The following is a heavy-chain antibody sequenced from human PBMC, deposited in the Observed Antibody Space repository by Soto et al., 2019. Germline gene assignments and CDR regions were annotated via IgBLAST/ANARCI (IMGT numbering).Heavy chain of an antibody. D-gene: IGHD3-22*01. V-gene: IGHV3-53*01. CDR3: ARGPDYYDSRGYYFDY. Sequence: EVQLVESGGGLIQPGGSLRLSCAASGFTVSSNYMSWVRQAPGKGLEWVSVIYSGGSTYYADSVKGRFNISRDNYKNTLYLQMNSLRAEDTAVYYCARGPDYYDSRGYYFDYWGPRDMVTVSS. J-gene: IGHJ4*02. CDR2: IYSGGST. CDR1: GFTVSSNY.